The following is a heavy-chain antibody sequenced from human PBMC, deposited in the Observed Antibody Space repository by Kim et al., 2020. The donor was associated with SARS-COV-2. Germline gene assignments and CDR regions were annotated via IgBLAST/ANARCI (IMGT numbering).Heavy chain of an antibody. CDR1: GDSVSSNSAA. CDR3: AREVLAAAGRAFHYYYYMDV. CDR2: TYYRSKWYN. V-gene: IGHV6-1*01. D-gene: IGHD6-13*01. Sequence: SQTLSLTCAISGDSVSSNSAAWNWIRQSPSRGLEWLGRTYYRSKWYNDYAVSVKSRITINPDTSKNQFSLQLNSVTPEDTAVYYCAREVLAAAGRAFHYYYYMDVWGKGTTVTVSS. J-gene: IGHJ6*03.